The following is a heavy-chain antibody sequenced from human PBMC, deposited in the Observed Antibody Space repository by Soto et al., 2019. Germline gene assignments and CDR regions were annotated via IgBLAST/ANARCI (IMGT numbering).Heavy chain of an antibody. V-gene: IGHV3-23*01. CDR3: AKDLLCSSTSCPDY. CDR2: ISGSGGST. CDR1: GFTFSSYA. Sequence: GGSLRLSCAASGFTFSSYAMSWVRQAPGKGLEWVSAISGSGGSTYYADSVKGRFTISRDNSKNTLYLQMNSLRAEDTAVYYCAKDLLCSSTSCPDYWGQGTLVTVSS. D-gene: IGHD2-2*01. J-gene: IGHJ4*02.